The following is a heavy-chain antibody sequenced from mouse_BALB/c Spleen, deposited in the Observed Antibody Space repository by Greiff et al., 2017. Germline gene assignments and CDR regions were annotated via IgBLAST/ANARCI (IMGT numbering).Heavy chain of an antibody. CDR2: ISSGGSYT. J-gene: IGHJ3*01. Sequence: EVKLVESGGDLVKPGGSLKLSCAASGFTFSSYGMSWVRQTPDKRLEWVATISSGGSYTYYPDSVKGRFTISRDNAKNTLYLQMSSLKSEDTAMYYCARHEDVYYWFAYWGQGTLVTVSA. D-gene: IGHD2-3*01. V-gene: IGHV5-6*01. CDR3: ARHEDVYYWFAY. CDR1: GFTFSSYG.